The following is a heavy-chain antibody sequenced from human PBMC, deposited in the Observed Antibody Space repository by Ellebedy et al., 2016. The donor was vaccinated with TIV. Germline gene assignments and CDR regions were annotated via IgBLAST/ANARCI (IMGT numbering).Heavy chain of an antibody. Sequence: MPGGSLRLSCTVSGGSISAYYWSWIRQPPGKGLEWVGYIYYSGRANYSPTNYSPSLKSRVTMSVDTSQNQFSLKLTSVTAADTAVYFCTRGYYDSTGYYPPGEWGQGTLVAVSS. CDR2: IYYSGRANYSPT. V-gene: IGHV4-59*12. CDR3: TRGYYDSTGYYPPGE. CDR1: GGSISAYY. J-gene: IGHJ4*02. D-gene: IGHD3-22*01.